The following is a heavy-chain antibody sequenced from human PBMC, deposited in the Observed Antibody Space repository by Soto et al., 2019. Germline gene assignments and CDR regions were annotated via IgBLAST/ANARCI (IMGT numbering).Heavy chain of an antibody. CDR1: GFTFRTYT. CDR3: ARDRGYDAHDYYYNAMDV. J-gene: IGHJ6*02. D-gene: IGHD3-10*01. CDR2: IRGFSPYT. V-gene: IGHV3-21*01. Sequence: EVQLVESGGGLVKPGGSLRLSCISSGFTFRTYTMNWVRQAPGKGLEWVSGIRGFSPYTFYAETVKGRFTISRDNAKISLYLQTNSLRAEDTAVYYCARDRGYDAHDYYYNAMDVWGQGTTVTVSS.